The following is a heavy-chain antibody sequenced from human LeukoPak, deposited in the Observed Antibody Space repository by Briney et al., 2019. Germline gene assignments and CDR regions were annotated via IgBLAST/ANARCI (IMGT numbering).Heavy chain of an antibody. CDR3: AKDLGTDWLFSYYYGMDV. J-gene: IGHJ6*02. CDR2: ISGSGGST. V-gene: IGHV3-23*01. CDR1: GFTFSSYA. D-gene: IGHD3-9*01. Sequence: GGSLRLSCAASGFTFSSYAMSWVRQAPGKGLEWVSAISGSGGSTYYADSVKGRFTISRDNSKNTLYLQMNSLRAEDTAVYYCAKDLGTDWLFSYYYGMDVWGQGTTVTVSS.